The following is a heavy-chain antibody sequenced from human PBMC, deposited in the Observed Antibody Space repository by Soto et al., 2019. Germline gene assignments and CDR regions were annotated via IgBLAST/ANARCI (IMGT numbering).Heavy chain of an antibody. V-gene: IGHV3-9*01. Sequence: EVQLVESGGGLVQPGRSLRLSCAASGFTFDDYAMHWVRQAPGKGLEWVSGISWNSGSIGYADSVKGRFTISRDNAKNSLYLQMHSLRAEDTAIYYCAKSVGTYGDNTERAERFDPWGQGTLVTVSS. CDR1: GFTFDDYA. D-gene: IGHD4-17*01. J-gene: IGHJ5*02. CDR2: ISWNSGSI. CDR3: AKSVGTYGDNTERAERFDP.